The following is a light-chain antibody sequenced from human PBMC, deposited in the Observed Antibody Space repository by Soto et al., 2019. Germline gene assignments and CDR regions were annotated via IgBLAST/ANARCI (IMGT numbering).Light chain of an antibody. Sequence: EIVLTQSPGTLSVSPGERVALACRASQSVSSNYLAWYQQRPGQAPRLLIFGASYRATGIPDRFSGSGSGTDFTLTISRLEPEDFAVYYCQQYSSSPPEFTFGPGTKLDSK. CDR3: QQYSSSPPEFT. J-gene: IGKJ3*01. CDR2: GAS. CDR1: QSVSSNY. V-gene: IGKV3-20*01.